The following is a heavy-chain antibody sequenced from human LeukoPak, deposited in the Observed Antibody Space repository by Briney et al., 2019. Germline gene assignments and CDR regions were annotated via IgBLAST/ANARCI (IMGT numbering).Heavy chain of an antibody. CDR3: ARVSGYSCDY. D-gene: IGHD1-26*01. CDR2: IGSGGSPT. Sequence: GGFLRLSCAASGFSFSDYYMSWIRQAPGKGLEWISYIGSGGSPTYYADSVKGRFTISRDNARRSVYLQINSQRADDTAVYYCARVSGYSCDYWGQGTLVTVSS. J-gene: IGHJ4*02. V-gene: IGHV3-11*01. CDR1: GFSFSDYY.